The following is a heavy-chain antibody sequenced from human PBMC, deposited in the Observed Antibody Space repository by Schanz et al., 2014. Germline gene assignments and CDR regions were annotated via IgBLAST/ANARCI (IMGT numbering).Heavy chain of an antibody. CDR3: ARGPEGGTYHDAFDI. CDR2: RPYSGST. CDR1: GDSISSESFY. V-gene: IGHV4-39*07. Sequence: QVQLQESGPGLVKPSQTLSLTCTVSGDSISSESFYWGWIRQPPGKGLEWIGSRPYSGSTNYNPSLKRRVPISVDKSKTQSSLKLSSVTAADTAVYYCARGPEGGTYHDAFDIWGQGTMVTVSS. D-gene: IGHD1-26*01. J-gene: IGHJ3*02.